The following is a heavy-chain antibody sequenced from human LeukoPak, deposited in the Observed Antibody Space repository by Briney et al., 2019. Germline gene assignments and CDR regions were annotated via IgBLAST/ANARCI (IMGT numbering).Heavy chain of an antibody. V-gene: IGHV3-23*01. CDR2: ISGSCGST. CDR3: AKIQYSSSCYWFDP. Sequence: GRSLRLSCAASGSTFSIHAMSWVRQAPRKGLELASAISGSCGSTYYADSVKGRFTISRDNSKNTLYLQMNSLRAEDTAVYYCAKIQYSSSCYWFDPWGQGTLVTVSS. D-gene: IGHD6-6*01. CDR1: GSTFSIHA. J-gene: IGHJ5*02.